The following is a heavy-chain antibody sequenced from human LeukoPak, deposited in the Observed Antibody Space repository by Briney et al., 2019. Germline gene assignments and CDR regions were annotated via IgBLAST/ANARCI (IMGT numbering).Heavy chain of an antibody. CDR3: ASGRRFPRGSYGLSDY. D-gene: IGHD3-16*01. V-gene: IGHV4-39*07. CDR2: IYYSGST. CDR1: GGSISSSSYY. Sequence: PSETLSLTWTVSGGSISSSSYYWGWIRQPPGKGLEWTGSIYYSGSTYYNPSLKSRVTISVDTSKNQFSLKLSSVTAADTAVYYCASGRRFPRGSYGLSDYWGQGTLVTVSS. J-gene: IGHJ4*02.